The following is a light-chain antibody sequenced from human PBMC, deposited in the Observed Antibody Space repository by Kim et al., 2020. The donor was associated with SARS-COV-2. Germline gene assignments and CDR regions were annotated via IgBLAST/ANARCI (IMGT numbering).Light chain of an antibody. Sequence: SVSPGERSTLASRASHTVGRNLAWYQQKPGQAPRLLIYDASTGATGVPGRFTGSGSGTEFSLTISSLQSEDVAIYHCQQYSDKISFGQGTRLEIK. CDR3: QQYSDKIS. V-gene: IGKV3-15*01. CDR2: DAS. CDR1: HTVGRN. J-gene: IGKJ5*01.